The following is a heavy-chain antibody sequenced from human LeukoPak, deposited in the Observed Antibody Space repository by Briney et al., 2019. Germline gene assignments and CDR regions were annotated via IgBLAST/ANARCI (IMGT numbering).Heavy chain of an antibody. CDR1: GYTFTSYY. V-gene: IGHV1-46*01. D-gene: IGHD3-22*01. Sequence: ASVKVSCKASGYTFTSYYMHWVRPAPGQGLEWMGIINPSGGSTSYAQKFQGRVTMTRDTSTSTVYMELSSLRSEDRAVYYCARGGGRYYDSSGYRHFDYWGQGTLVTVSS. J-gene: IGHJ4*02. CDR3: ARGGGRYYDSSGYRHFDY. CDR2: INPSGGST.